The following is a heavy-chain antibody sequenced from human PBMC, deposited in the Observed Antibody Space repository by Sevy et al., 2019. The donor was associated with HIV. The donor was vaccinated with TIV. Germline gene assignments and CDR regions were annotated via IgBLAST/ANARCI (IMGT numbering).Heavy chain of an antibody. CDR3: AKDKESPRRIQAFHN. J-gene: IGHJ4*02. V-gene: IGHV3-23*01. CDR1: GFTFSSYA. D-gene: IGHD5-18*01. CDR2: ISGSGGST. Sequence: GGSLRLSCAASGFTFSSYAMSWVRQAPGKGLEWVSAISGSGGSTYYADSVKGRFTISRDKSKNTLYLQMNSLRAEDTAVYYCAKDKESPRRIQAFHNWGQGTLVTVSS.